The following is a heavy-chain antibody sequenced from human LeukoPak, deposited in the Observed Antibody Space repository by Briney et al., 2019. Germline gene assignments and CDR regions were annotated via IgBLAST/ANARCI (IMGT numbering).Heavy chain of an antibody. V-gene: IGHV4-39*02. D-gene: IGHD5-12*01. CDR2: IYYSGST. Sequence: MSSETLSLTCTVSGGSISSSSYYWGWIRQPPGKGLEWIGSIYYSGSTYYNPSLKSRVTISVDTSKNQFSLKLSSVTAADTAVYYCAREVATIRVFDYWGQGTLVTVSS. CDR3: AREVATIRVFDY. J-gene: IGHJ4*02. CDR1: GGSISSSSYY.